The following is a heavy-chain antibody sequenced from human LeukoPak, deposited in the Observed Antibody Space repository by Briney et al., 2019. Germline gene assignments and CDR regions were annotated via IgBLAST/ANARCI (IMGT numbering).Heavy chain of an antibody. D-gene: IGHD3-22*01. Sequence: GGSLRLSCAASGFTFSSSAMSWVRQAPGKGLWWVSAISGSGGSTYYADSVKGRFTISRDNSKNTLYLQMNSLRAEDTAVYYCAKVYDSSGYLFDYWGQGTLVTASS. CDR1: GFTFSSSA. J-gene: IGHJ4*02. V-gene: IGHV3-23*01. CDR2: ISGSGGST. CDR3: AKVYDSSGYLFDY.